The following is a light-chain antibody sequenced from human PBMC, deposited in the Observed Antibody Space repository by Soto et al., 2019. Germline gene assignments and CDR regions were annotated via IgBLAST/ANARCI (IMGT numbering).Light chain of an antibody. CDR2: GAS. CDR3: QQYNNWSPWT. CDR1: QSVSSN. Sequence: EIGMTQSPATLSVSPGESATLSCRASQSVSSNLAWYQQKPGQAPRLLIYGASTRATGIPARLSGSGSGTEFTLTIISLQSEDVAVYYCQQYNNWSPWTFGRGTKVEIK. J-gene: IGKJ1*01. V-gene: IGKV3-15*01.